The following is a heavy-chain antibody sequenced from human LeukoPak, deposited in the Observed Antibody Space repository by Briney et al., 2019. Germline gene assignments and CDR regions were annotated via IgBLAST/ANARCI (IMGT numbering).Heavy chain of an antibody. Sequence: ASVKVSCKASGYSFTSYGISWVRQAPGQGLEWMAWISGYNGNTNYAQKFQGRVTMTTDTSTSTAYMELRSLRSDDTAVYYCAREYRDYYDSSGYYLDYWGQGTLVTVSS. CDR1: GYSFTSYG. V-gene: IGHV1-18*01. J-gene: IGHJ4*02. CDR2: ISGYNGNT. D-gene: IGHD3-22*01. CDR3: AREYRDYYDSSGYYLDY.